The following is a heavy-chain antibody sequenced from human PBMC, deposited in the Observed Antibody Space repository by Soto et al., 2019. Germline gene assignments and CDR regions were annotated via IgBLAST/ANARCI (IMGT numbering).Heavy chain of an antibody. D-gene: IGHD5-12*01. J-gene: IGHJ4*02. CDR2: IIPIIGIA. CDR3: ASGGVDVVATSAFDY. Sequence: QVQLVQSGAEVKKPGSSVKVSCKASGGTFNNYAISWVRQAPGQGLEWMGGIIPIIGIADYAHKFQGRLAISADESTGTTFMELSSLRSEDTALYYCASGGVDVVATSAFDYWGQGTLVTVSS. CDR1: GGTFNNYA. V-gene: IGHV1-69*01.